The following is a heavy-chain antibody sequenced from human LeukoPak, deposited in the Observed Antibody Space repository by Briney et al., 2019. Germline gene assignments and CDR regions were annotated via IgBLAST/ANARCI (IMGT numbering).Heavy chain of an antibody. CDR3: ARDHMVRGVIVYYCYGMDV. V-gene: IGHV3-11*01. CDR2: ISSSGSTI. D-gene: IGHD3-10*01. J-gene: IGHJ6*02. Sequence: GGSLRLSCAASGFTFSDYYMSWIRQAPGKGLEWVSYISSSGSTIYYADSVKGRFTISRDNAKNSLYLQMNSLGAEDTAVYYCARDHMVRGVIVYYCYGMDVWGQGTTVTVSS. CDR1: GFTFSDYY.